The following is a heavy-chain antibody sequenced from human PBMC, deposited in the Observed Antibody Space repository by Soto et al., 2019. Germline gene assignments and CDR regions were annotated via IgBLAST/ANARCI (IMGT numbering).Heavy chain of an antibody. J-gene: IGHJ6*02. V-gene: IGHV1-24*01. CDR2: FDPEDGET. CDR3: ATVRFLEWTPYYYYGMDV. CDR1: GYTLTELS. Sequence: ASVKVSCKVSGYTLTELSMHWVRQAPGKGLEWMGGFDPEDGETIYAQKFQGRVTMTEDTSTDTAYMELSSLRSEDTAVYYCATVRFLEWTPYYYYGMDVWGQGTTVTVSS. D-gene: IGHD3-3*01.